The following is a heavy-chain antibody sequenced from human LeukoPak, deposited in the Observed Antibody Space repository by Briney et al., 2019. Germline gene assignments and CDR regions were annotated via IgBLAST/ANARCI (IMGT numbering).Heavy chain of an antibody. V-gene: IGHV3-23*01. CDR2: ISSGSDYT. Sequence: PGGSLRLSCAASGFSFSSHGMSWVRQAPWKGPEWVSSISSGSDYTFYADSVKGRFTISRDNSKNTLYLQMNSLRAGDTAIYHCAKIGVIGNLYYDVWGRGTVASLSS. CDR3: AKIGVIGNLYYDV. J-gene: IGHJ2*01. CDR1: GFSFSSHG. D-gene: IGHD3-10*01.